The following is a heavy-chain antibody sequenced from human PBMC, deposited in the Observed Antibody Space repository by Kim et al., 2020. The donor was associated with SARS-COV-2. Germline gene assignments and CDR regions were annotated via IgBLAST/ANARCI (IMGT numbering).Heavy chain of an antibody. V-gene: IGHV4-59*01. CDR3: ARVIPLAAAGGYYYGMDV. CDR1: GGSISSYY. CDR2: IYYSGST. D-gene: IGHD6-13*01. Sequence: SETLSLTCTVSGGSISSYYWSWIRQPPGKGLEWIGYIYYSGSTNYNPSLKRRVTISVDTSKNQFSLKLSSVTAADPAVYYCARVIPLAAAGGYYYGMDVWGQGTTVTVSS. J-gene: IGHJ6*02.